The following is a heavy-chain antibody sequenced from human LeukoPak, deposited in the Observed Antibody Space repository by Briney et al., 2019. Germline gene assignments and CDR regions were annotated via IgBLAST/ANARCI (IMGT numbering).Heavy chain of an antibody. CDR3: AREGVVGAILGY. CDR2: ISHDGSNK. Sequence: SCKASGGTFSSYAMHWVRQAPGKGLEWVALISHDGSNKDYGDSVKGRFTISRDNSKNTLYLQMNSLNPEDTAVYYCAREGVVGAILGYWGQGSLVTVSP. D-gene: IGHD1-26*01. J-gene: IGHJ4*02. CDR1: GGTFSSYA. V-gene: IGHV3-30*04.